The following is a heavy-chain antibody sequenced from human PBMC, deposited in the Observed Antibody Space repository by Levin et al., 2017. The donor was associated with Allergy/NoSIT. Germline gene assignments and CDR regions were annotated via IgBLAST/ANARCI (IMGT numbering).Heavy chain of an antibody. D-gene: IGHD2-2*01. V-gene: IGHV4-34*01. CDR3: ARIVVVPAPILGGRYYYYYGMDV. CDR2: INHSGST. Sequence: SQTLSLTCAVYGGSFSGYYWSWIRQPPGKGLEWIGEINHSGSTNYNPSLKSRVTISVDTSKNQFSLKLSSVTAADTAVYYCARIVVVPAPILGGRYYYYYGMDVWGQGTTVTVSS. J-gene: IGHJ6*02. CDR1: GGSFSGYY.